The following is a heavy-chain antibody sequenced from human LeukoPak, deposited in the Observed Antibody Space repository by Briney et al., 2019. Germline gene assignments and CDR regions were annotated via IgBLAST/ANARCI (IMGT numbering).Heavy chain of an antibody. CDR3: ARGPRLLTETPYSEIEY. CDR2: INPSGGST. V-gene: IGHV1-46*01. D-gene: IGHD4-17*01. J-gene: IGHJ4*02. CDR1: GFTFSNYD. Sequence: GGSLRLSCAASGFTFSNYDMHWVRQAPGQGLEWMGIINPSGGSTSYAQKFQGRVTMTRDMSTSTVYMELSSLSSEDTAVYYCARGPRLLTETPYSEIEYWGQGTLVTVSS.